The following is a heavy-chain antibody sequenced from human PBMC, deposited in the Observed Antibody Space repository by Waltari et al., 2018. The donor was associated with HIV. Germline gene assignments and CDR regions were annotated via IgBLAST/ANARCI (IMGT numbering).Heavy chain of an antibody. CDR3: ARLDILTGFPQYFFDS. V-gene: IGHV4-39*01. Sequence: QLQLQESGPGLVKSSETLSLSCPVSGDSISNINYYWAGNRQPPGKGLEWIGNIHSRGSTYYNPSLKSRVTISVDTSKNQFSLKLSSVTAADTAVYYCARLDILTGFPQYFFDSWGQGTLVTVSS. D-gene: IGHD3-9*01. CDR2: IHSRGST. CDR1: GDSISNINYY. J-gene: IGHJ4*02.